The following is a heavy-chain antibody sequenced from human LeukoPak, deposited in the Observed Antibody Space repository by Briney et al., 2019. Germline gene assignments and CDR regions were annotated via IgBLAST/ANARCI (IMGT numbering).Heavy chain of an antibody. D-gene: IGHD3-10*01. CDR2: INWNGGST. CDR1: GFTFSSYS. CDR3: ARDVVTMVRGVIYWFDP. Sequence: GGSLRLSCAASGFTFSSYSMSWVRQAPGKGLEWVSGINWNGGSTGYADSVKGRFTISRDNAKNSLYLQMNSLRAEDTALYYCARDVVTMVRGVIYWFDPWGQGTLVTVSS. V-gene: IGHV3-20*04. J-gene: IGHJ5*02.